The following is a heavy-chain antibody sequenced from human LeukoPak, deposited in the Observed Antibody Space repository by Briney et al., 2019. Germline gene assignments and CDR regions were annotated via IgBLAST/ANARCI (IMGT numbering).Heavy chain of an antibody. CDR1: GGSISSYY. D-gene: IGHD2-2*01. Sequence: PSETLSLTCTVSGGSISSYYWSWIRQPPGKGLEWIGYIYYSGSTNYNPSLKSRVTISVDTSKNQFSLKLSSVTAADTAVYYCAKYQPPWVYLSYFDYWGQETLVTVSS. CDR2: IYYSGST. V-gene: IGHV4-59*01. J-gene: IGHJ4*02. CDR3: AKYQPPWVYLSYFDY.